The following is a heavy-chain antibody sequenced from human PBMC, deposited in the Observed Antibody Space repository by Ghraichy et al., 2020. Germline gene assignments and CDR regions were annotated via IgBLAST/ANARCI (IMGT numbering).Heavy chain of an antibody. CDR1: GFSFSGYS. CDR3: ARGSTVVRFFYYDGMDV. Sequence: GGSLRLSCVGSGFSFSGYSMNWVRQSPGKGLEWVSYITSSSRTISYADSVKGRFTISRDNAQNSLFLQMNSLRDDDTAVYYCARGSTVVRFFYYDGMDVCGQGTTVTVSS. D-gene: IGHD4-23*01. CDR2: ITSSSRTI. J-gene: IGHJ6*02. V-gene: IGHV3-48*02.